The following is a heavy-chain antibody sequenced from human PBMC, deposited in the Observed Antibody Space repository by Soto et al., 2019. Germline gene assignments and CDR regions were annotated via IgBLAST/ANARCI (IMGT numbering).Heavy chain of an antibody. D-gene: IGHD2-21*02. CDR2: IWYDGSNK. CDR1: GFTSSSYG. CDR3: ARVPAYCGGDCFTIPWFDP. J-gene: IGHJ5*02. Sequence: LRLSCAASGFTSSSYGMHWVRQAPGKGLEWVAVIWYDGSNKYYADSVKGRFTISRDNSKNTLYLQMNSLRAEDTAVYYCARVPAYCGGDCFTIPWFDPWGQGTLVTVSS. V-gene: IGHV3-33*01.